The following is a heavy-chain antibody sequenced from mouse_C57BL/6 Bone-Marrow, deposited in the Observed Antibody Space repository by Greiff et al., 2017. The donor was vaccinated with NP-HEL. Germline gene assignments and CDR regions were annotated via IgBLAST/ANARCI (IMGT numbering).Heavy chain of an antibody. V-gene: IGHV5-4*01. CDR3: ARAYGSSSFAY. CDR2: ISDGGSYT. Sequence: EVQGVESGGGLVKPGGSLKLSCAASGFTFSSYAMSWVRQTPEKRLEWVATISDGGSYTYYPDNVKGRFTISRDNAKNNLYLQMSHLKSEDTAMYYCARAYGSSSFAYWGQGTLVTVSA. D-gene: IGHD1-1*01. CDR1: GFTFSSYA. J-gene: IGHJ3*01.